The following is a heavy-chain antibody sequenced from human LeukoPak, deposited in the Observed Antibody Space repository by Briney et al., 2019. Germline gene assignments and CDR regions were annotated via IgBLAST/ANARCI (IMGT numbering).Heavy chain of an antibody. CDR2: IYSGGST. Sequence: PGGSLRLSCAASGFTVSSNYMSWVRQAPGKGLEWVSVIYSGGSTYYADSVTGRFTISRDNSKNTLYLQMNSLRAEDTAVYYCARGVPAGNFDYWGQGTLVTVSS. D-gene: IGHD2-2*01. J-gene: IGHJ4*02. CDR3: ARGVPAGNFDY. V-gene: IGHV3-53*01. CDR1: GFTVSSNY.